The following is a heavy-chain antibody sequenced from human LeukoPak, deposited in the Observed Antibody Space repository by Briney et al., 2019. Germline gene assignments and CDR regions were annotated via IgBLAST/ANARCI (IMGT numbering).Heavy chain of an antibody. Sequence: SVKVSCKASGYTFTGYYMHWVRQAPGQGLEWMGWINPNSGGTNYAQKFQGRVTMTRDTSISTAYMELSRLRSDDTAVYYCARDYIVVVGSWYYYYGMDVWGQGTTVTVSS. CDR1: GYTFTGYY. V-gene: IGHV1-2*02. CDR3: ARDYIVVVGSWYYYYGMDV. D-gene: IGHD2-15*01. CDR2: INPNSGGT. J-gene: IGHJ6*02.